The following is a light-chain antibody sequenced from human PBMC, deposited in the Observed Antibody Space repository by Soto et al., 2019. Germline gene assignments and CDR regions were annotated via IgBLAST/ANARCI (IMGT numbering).Light chain of an antibody. J-gene: IGKJ5*01. CDR2: GAS. V-gene: IGKV3-15*01. CDR3: KQYKEWPPFT. Sequence: EIVMTQSPATLSVSPGETATLSCRASQSVSNNVAWYQQKPGQAPRLLILGASTRATGIPARFSGSGSGTEFTLSISSLPSEDFAVYYCKQYKEWPPFTFGQGTRLEIK. CDR1: QSVSNN.